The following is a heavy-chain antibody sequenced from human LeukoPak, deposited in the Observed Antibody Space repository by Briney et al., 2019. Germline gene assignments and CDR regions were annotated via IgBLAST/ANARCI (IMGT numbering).Heavy chain of an antibody. CDR1: GFTFSSYS. J-gene: IGHJ4*02. V-gene: IGHV3-23*01. CDR3: AKDEIPLRYFGWLSYYFDY. CDR2: ISGSGGST. D-gene: IGHD3-9*01. Sequence: GGSLRLSCAASGFTFSSYSMSWVRQAPGKGLEWVSAISGSGGSTYYADSVKGRFTISRDNSKNTLYLQMNSLRAEDTAVYYCAKDEIPLRYFGWLSYYFDYWGQGTLVTVSS.